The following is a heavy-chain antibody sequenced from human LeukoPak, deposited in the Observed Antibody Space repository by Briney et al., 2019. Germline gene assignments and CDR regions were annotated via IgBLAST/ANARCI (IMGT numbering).Heavy chain of an antibody. J-gene: IGHJ6*03. Sequence: GGSLRLSCAASGFTFSSYAMSWVRQAPGKGLEWVSAISGNDGTTYYADSVKGRFTISRDNSKNTLYLQMNSLRAEDTAVYYCAKEVPITINYMGVWGKGTTVTVSS. CDR3: AKEVPITINYMGV. V-gene: IGHV3-23*01. D-gene: IGHD3-3*01. CDR1: GFTFSSYA. CDR2: ISGNDGTT.